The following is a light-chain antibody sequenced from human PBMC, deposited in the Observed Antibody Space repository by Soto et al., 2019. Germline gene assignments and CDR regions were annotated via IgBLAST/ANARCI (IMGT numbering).Light chain of an antibody. CDR3: MQALQTLWT. CDR2: LGS. V-gene: IGKV2-28*01. Sequence: DTVMTQSPLSLPVTPGEPASISCRSSQSLLHSNGYNYLDWYLQKPGQSPQLLIYLGSNRASGVPDRFSGSGSGTDFTLNISRVEAEDVGVYYCMQALQTLWTFGEGTKVEIK. J-gene: IGKJ1*01. CDR1: QSLLHSNGYNY.